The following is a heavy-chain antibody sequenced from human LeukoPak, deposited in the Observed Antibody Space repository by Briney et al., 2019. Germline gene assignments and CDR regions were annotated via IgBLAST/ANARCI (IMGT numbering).Heavy chain of an antibody. CDR3: AKDLTYQQDGNWFDP. V-gene: IGHV3-33*06. CDR1: GFTFSSDG. J-gene: IGHJ5*02. D-gene: IGHD2-2*01. CDR2: ICNDGSNK. Sequence: PVRTLRLSSAASGFTFSSDGMHCVPHAPGKGLGRGAGICNDGSNKYYTDSSKGGFTISRDNSKNTLYLQMDILRAEDTAVYYCAKDLTYQQDGNWFDPWGKGTLVTVSS.